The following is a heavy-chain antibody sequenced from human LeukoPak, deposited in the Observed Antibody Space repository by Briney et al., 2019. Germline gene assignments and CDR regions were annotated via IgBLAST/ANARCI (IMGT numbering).Heavy chain of an antibody. J-gene: IGHJ4*02. V-gene: IGHV3-30*01. CDR1: GFLFSAYD. Sequence: GGSLRLSCAASGFLFSAYDFHWVRQARGKGLEWVAFFSYDGSSKICAQSVKGRFTISRDNSQTTLYVQMNSLRHEHTALYYCARVTGHSGYDLKYWGQGALVTVSS. D-gene: IGHD5-12*01. CDR3: ARVTGHSGYDLKY. CDR2: FSYDGSSK.